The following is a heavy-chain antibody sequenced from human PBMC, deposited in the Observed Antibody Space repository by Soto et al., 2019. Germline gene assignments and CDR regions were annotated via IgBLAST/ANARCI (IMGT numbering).Heavy chain of an antibody. J-gene: IGHJ6*01. Sequence: SLNGACKAAVYAMTGDGSSWRRQAPEQGLEWMGWISAYNGNTNYAQKLQGRVTMTTDTSTSTAYMELRSLRSDDTAVYYCARVWARPGYYYYGMDVWGQGTMVTGSS. CDR1: VYAMTGDG. CDR2: ISAYNGNT. V-gene: IGHV1-18*04. CDR3: ARVWARPGYYYYGMDV. D-gene: IGHD6-6*01.